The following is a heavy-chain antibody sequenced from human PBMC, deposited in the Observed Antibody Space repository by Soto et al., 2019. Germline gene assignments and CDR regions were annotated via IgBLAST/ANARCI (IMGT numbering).Heavy chain of an antibody. CDR3: ARDRIEYCSSTSCYTFDY. V-gene: IGHV3-48*01. CDR2: ISSSSSTI. Sequence: GGSLRLSCAASGFTFSSYSMNWVRQAPGKGLEWVSYISSSSSTIYYADSVKGRFTISRDNAKNSLYLQMNSLRAEDTAVYYCARDRIEYCSSTSCYTFDYWGQGTLVTVSS. J-gene: IGHJ4*02. CDR1: GFTFSSYS. D-gene: IGHD2-2*01.